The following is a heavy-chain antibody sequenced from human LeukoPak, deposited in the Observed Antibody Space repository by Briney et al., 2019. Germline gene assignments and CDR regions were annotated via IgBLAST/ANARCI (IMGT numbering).Heavy chain of an antibody. CDR1: GFTFSSYA. V-gene: IGHV3-23*01. J-gene: IGHJ4*02. CDR3: ARADLRFLEWLSTGPDFDY. D-gene: IGHD3-3*01. CDR2: ISGSGGST. Sequence: GGSLRLSCAASGFTFSSYAMSWVRQAPGKGLEWVSAISGSGGSTYYADSVKGRFTISRDNSKNTLYLQMNSLRAEDTAVYYCARADLRFLEWLSTGPDFDYWGQGTLVTVSS.